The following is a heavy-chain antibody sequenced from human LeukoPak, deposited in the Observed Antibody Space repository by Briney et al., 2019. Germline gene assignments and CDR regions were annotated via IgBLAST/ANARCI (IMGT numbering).Heavy chain of an antibody. J-gene: IGHJ1*01. D-gene: IGHD2-2*01. V-gene: IGHV1-2*02. CDR3: ARVYCSSTSCSAGDFQH. CDR1: GYTFTGYY. CDR2: INPNSGGT. Sequence: GASVKVSCKASGYTFTGYYMHWVRQAPGQGLEWMGRINPNSGGTNYAQKFQGRVTMTRDTSISTAYMELSRLRSDDTAVYYRARVYCSSTSCSAGDFQHWGQGTLVTVSS.